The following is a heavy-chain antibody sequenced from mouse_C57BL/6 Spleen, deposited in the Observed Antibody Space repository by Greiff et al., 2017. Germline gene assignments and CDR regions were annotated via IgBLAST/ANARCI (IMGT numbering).Heavy chain of an antibody. D-gene: IGHD1-1*01. CDR2: INPNNGGT. Sequence: EVQLQQSGPELVKPGASVKISCKASGYTFTDYYMNWVKQSHGKSLEWIGDINPNNGGTSYNQKFKGKATLTVDKSSSTAYMELRSLTSEDSAVYYCARDYCSSYISIYFDYWGQGTTLTVSS. CDR1: GYTFTDYY. CDR3: ARDYCSSYISIYFDY. J-gene: IGHJ2*01. V-gene: IGHV1-26*01.